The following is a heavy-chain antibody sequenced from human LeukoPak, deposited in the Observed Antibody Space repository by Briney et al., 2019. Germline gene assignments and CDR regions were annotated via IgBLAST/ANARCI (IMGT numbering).Heavy chain of an antibody. CDR2: IIPTVNMV. V-gene: IGHV1-69*04. CDR1: GGTFSSYV. Sequence: SVKVSCKASGGTFSSYVISWVRQAPGQGLEWMGRIIPTVNMVNFAQNFQDRLTIAADESTTTAYMELTSLRSEDTAIYYCARGVTHYYNTGGDAFDTWGQGTLVTVSS. CDR3: ARGVTHYYNTGGDAFDT. D-gene: IGHD3-22*01. J-gene: IGHJ5*02.